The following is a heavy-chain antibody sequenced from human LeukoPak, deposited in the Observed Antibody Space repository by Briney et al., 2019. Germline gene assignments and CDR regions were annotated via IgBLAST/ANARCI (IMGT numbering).Heavy chain of an antibody. CDR1: GGTFSSYA. D-gene: IGHD1-7*01. V-gene: IGHV1-69*13. J-gene: IGHJ3*02. CDR2: IIPIFGTA. CDR3: AVGITGTTGAFDI. Sequence: VASVKVSCKASGGTFSSYAISWVRQAPGQGLEWMGGIIPIFGTANYAQKFQGRVTITADESTSTAYMELSSLRSEDTAVYYCAVGITGTTGAFDIWGQGTMVTVSS.